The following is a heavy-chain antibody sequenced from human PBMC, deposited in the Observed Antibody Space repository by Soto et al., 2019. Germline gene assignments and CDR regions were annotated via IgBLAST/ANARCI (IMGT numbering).Heavy chain of an antibody. CDR3: ARGRVPAADWFDP. V-gene: IGHV4-31*03. Sequence: NPSPPLTFSCGPHSRGGFYLRLVPPHPGKGLEWIGYIYYSGSTYYNPSLKSRVTISVDTSKNQFSLKLSSVTAADTAVYYWARGRVPAADWFDPSGQGTLVIVSS. CDR1: CGPHSRGGFY. J-gene: IGHJ5*02. CDR2: IYYSGST. D-gene: IGHD2-2*01.